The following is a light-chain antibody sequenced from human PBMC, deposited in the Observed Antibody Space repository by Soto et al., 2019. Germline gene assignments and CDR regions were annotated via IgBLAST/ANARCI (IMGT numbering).Light chain of an antibody. J-gene: IGLJ3*02. Sequence: QSVLTQPASVSGSPGQSITIYCTGTSGDVGGYKFVSWYQQHPGKAPKLMIYEVSNRPSGVSSRFSGSKSGNTASLTISGLQAEDEADYYCCSYAGSYTSLFGGGTQLTVL. CDR1: SGDVGGYKF. CDR3: CSYAGSYTSL. CDR2: EVS. V-gene: IGLV2-14*01.